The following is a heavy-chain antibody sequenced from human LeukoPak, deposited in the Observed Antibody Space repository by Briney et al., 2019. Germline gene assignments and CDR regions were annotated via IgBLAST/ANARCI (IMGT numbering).Heavy chain of an antibody. CDR3: AKATRVGARGYYYYSMDV. V-gene: IGHV3-23*01. CDR2: IDISGGST. Sequence: GGSLRLSCAASGFTFSSHAMCWVRQAPGKGLEWVSSIDISGGSTYYADSVQGRFTISRDNSKNTLYLEMNSLRAEDTAVYYCAKATRVGARGYYYYSMDVWGQGTTVTVSS. D-gene: IGHD1-26*01. J-gene: IGHJ6*02. CDR1: GFTFSSHA.